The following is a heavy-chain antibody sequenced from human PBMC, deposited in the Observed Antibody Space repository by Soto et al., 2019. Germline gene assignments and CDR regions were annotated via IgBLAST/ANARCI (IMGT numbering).Heavy chain of an antibody. CDR1: GGSISSGDYY. CDR2: VYYSGTT. Sequence: SETLSLTCTVSGGSISSGDYYWSWIRQPPGKGLEWIGYVYYSGTTYYNPSLKSRVTISVDTSKNQFSLKVSSVTAADTAVYYCARALIQLWPHYYYGMDVWGQGTTVTVSS. CDR3: ARALIQLWPHYYYGMDV. J-gene: IGHJ6*02. D-gene: IGHD5-18*01. V-gene: IGHV4-30-4*01.